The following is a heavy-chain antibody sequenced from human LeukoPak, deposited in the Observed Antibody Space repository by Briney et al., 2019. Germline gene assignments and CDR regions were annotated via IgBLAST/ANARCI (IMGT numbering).Heavy chain of an antibody. CDR2: IIPIFGTA. V-gene: IGHV1-69*13. Sequence: RASVKVSCKASGGTFSSYAISWVRQAPGQGLEWMGGIIPIFGTANYAQKFQGRVTITADESTSTAYMELSSLRSEDTAVYYCASHYDFWSGHGTENRLPRNAFDIWGQGTMVTVSS. J-gene: IGHJ3*02. D-gene: IGHD3-3*01. CDR1: GGTFSSYA. CDR3: ASHYDFWSGHGTENRLPRNAFDI.